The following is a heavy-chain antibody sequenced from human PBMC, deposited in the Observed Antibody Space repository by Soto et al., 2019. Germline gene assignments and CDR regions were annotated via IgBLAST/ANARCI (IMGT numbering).Heavy chain of an antibody. J-gene: IGHJ5*02. CDR2: INAGNGNT. CDR1: GYTFTSYA. V-gene: IGHV1-3*01. D-gene: IGHD6-13*01. Sequence: ASVKVSCKASGYTFTSYAMHWVRQAPGRRLEWMGWINAGNGNTKYSQKFQGRVTITRDTSASTAYMELSSLRSEDTAVYYCARAGYSSSWYVSWFDPWGQGTLVTVSS. CDR3: ARAGYSSSWYVSWFDP.